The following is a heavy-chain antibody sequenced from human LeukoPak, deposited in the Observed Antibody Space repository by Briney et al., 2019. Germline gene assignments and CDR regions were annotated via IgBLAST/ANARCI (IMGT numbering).Heavy chain of an antibody. CDR3: TKDRVAVAGTSDY. D-gene: IGHD6-19*01. Sequence: GGSLRLSCAASGFTFSSYAMSWVRQAPGKGLEWVSLISGSGDTTYYADSVKGRFTVSRDSSKNTVYLQMNRLRVEDTAVYYCTKDRVAVAGTSDYWGHGTLVTVSS. J-gene: IGHJ4*01. CDR1: GFTFSSYA. CDR2: ISGSGDTT. V-gene: IGHV3-23*01.